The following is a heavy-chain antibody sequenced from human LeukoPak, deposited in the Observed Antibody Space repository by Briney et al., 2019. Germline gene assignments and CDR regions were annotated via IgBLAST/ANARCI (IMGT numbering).Heavy chain of an antibody. CDR2: ISSNGGST. D-gene: IGHD1-20*01. V-gene: IGHV3-64D*06. CDR3: VKDKGITGTTMYKIPRYYYYGMDV. J-gene: IGHJ6*04. Sequence: GGSLRLSCSASGFTFSSYAMHWVRQAPGKGLEYVSAISSNGGSTYYADSVKGRFTISRDNSKNTLYLQISSLRAEDTAVYYCVKDKGITGTTMYKIPRYYYYGMDVWGKGTTVTVSS. CDR1: GFTFSSYA.